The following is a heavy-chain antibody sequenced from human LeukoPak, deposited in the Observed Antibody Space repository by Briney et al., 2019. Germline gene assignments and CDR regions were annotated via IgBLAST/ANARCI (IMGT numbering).Heavy chain of an antibody. CDR1: GFTFSSYS. Sequence: GGSLRLSCAASGFTFSSYSMNWVRQAPGKGLEWVSYISSSSSTIYYADSVKGRFTISRDNAKNSLYLQMNSLRAKDTAVYYCARGYRDHYYDSSGYYYGVWGQGTLVTVSS. V-gene: IGHV3-48*04. CDR3: ARGYRDHYYDSSGYYYGV. D-gene: IGHD3-22*01. CDR2: ISSSSSTI. J-gene: IGHJ4*02.